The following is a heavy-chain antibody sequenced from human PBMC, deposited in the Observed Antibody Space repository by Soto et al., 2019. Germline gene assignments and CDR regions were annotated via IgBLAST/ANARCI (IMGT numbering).Heavy chain of an antibody. D-gene: IGHD2-8*01. CDR1: GGSISSHSHY. V-gene: IGHV4-39*01. CDR3: ARLESVGVLMVYAFGWFDH. Sequence: SETLSLTCSVSGGSISSHSHYWGWIRQPPGKGLEWIGSIYFSGRNYYNTSLKSRVIMSTDMSKNQFSLNLSSVTAADTAVYYCARLESVGVLMVYAFGWFDHWGQGTLVTVSS. J-gene: IGHJ5*02. CDR2: IYFSGRN.